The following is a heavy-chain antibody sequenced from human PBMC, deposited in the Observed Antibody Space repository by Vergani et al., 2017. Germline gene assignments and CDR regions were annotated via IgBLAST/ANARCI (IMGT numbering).Heavy chain of an antibody. CDR3: TKGSVYDHESAGHGYDPYTGFDL. V-gene: IGHV3-9*01. Sequence: EVDLVESGGGLAQPGGSLRLSCEASGITFWKFGMHWVRQGPGKGLEWVSGISWNGGAVDYADSVRGRFTISRDNAKNSLFLEMNSLRFEDTAVYFCTKGSVYDHESAGHGYDPYTGFDLWGQGTLGTVSS. CDR1: GITFWKFG. D-gene: IGHD5/OR15-5a*01. J-gene: IGHJ3*01. CDR2: ISWNGGAV.